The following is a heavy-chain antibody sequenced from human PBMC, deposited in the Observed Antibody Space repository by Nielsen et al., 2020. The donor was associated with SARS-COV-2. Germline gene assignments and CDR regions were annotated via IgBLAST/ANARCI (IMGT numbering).Heavy chain of an antibody. Sequence: WIRQPPGKGLEWVANIKQDGSEKYYVDSVKGRFTISRDNAKNSLYLQMNSLRAEDTAAYYCARVDLYCSSTSCYQDFDYWGQGTLVTVSS. CDR2: IKQDGSEK. J-gene: IGHJ4*02. D-gene: IGHD2-2*01. V-gene: IGHV3-7*01. CDR3: ARVDLYCSSTSCYQDFDY.